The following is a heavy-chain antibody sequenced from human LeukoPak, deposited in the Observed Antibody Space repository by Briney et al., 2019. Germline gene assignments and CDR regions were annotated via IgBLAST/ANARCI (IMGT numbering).Heavy chain of an antibody. Sequence: SETLSLTCTVSGGSISSYYWSWIRQPPGKGLEWIGYIYYSGSINYNPSLKSRVTISVDTSKNQFSLKLSSVTAADTAVYYCARAAEAGYYDFWSGYGLGHYGMDVWGQGTTVTVSS. CDR1: GGSISSYY. D-gene: IGHD3-3*01. CDR3: ARAAEAGYYDFWSGYGLGHYGMDV. J-gene: IGHJ6*02. V-gene: IGHV4-59*01. CDR2: IYYSGSI.